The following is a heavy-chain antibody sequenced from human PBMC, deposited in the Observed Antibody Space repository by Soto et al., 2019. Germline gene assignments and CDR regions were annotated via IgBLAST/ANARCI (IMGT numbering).Heavy chain of an antibody. V-gene: IGHV3-30-3*01. CDR1: GFTFSSYA. CDR2: ISYDGSNK. D-gene: IGHD3-3*02. Sequence: SGGSLRLSCAASGFTFSSYAMHWVRQAPGKGLEWVAVISYDGSNKYYADSVKGRFTISRDNSKNTLYLQMNSLRAEDTAVYYCARDGAFGLVFGHWFDPWGQGTLVTVSS. CDR3: ARDGAFGLVFGHWFDP. J-gene: IGHJ5*02.